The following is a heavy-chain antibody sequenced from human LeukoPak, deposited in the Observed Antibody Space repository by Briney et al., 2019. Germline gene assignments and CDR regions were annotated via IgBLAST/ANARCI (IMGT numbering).Heavy chain of an antibody. Sequence: GGSLRLSCAGSGFTFSTYELIWVRQAPGKGLEWVSGINWNGGSTGYADSVKGRFTISRDNAKNSLYLQMNSLRAEDTALYYCARDMSYDSSGYGEVYWGQGTLVTVSS. J-gene: IGHJ4*02. D-gene: IGHD3-22*01. CDR3: ARDMSYDSSGYGEVY. CDR1: GFTFSTYE. V-gene: IGHV3-20*04. CDR2: INWNGGST.